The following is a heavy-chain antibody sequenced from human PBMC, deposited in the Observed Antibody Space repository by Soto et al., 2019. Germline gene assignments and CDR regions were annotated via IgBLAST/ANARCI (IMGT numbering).Heavy chain of an antibody. CDR1: GGSISDYY. V-gene: IGHV4-4*07. Sequence: PSETLSLTSNVSGGSISDYYWSWIRQPAGKGLEWIGRISTSGTSNYNPSLESRVTMSVDSSKNQFSLTLSSVTAADTAVYYCARETPDWTIYWGYFDFWGHGTLVTVSS. D-gene: IGHD7-27*01. J-gene: IGHJ4*01. CDR2: ISTSGTS. CDR3: ARETPDWTIYWGYFDF.